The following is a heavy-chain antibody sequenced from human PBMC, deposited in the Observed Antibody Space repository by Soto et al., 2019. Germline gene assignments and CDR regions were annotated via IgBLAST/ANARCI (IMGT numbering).Heavy chain of an antibody. CDR1: GGSISGSSYY. D-gene: IGHD6-19*01. CDR3: TDMLGQWLPRD. CDR2: IFYSGAA. J-gene: IGHJ4*02. Sequence: QLQLQESGPGLVKPSETLSLTCTVSGGSISGSSYYWGWIRQPPGKGLEWIGTIFYSGAAYYNPSPTSRVPISVATSRNQFSMKLNSGTAADTAVYYCTDMLGQWLPRDWGQGTVVTVSS. V-gene: IGHV4-39*01.